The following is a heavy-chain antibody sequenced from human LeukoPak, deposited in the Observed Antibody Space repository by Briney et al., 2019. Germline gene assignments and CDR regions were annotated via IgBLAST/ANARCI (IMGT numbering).Heavy chain of an antibody. D-gene: IGHD3-3*01. J-gene: IGHJ3*02. V-gene: IGHV4-31*03. CDR3: ARVITIGVDAFDI. Sequence: SETLSLTCTVSGGSISSGGYYWSWIRQHPGKGLEWIGYIYYSGSTYYNPSLKSRVTISVDTSKNQFSLKLSSVTAADTAVYYCARVITIGVDAFDIWGQGTMVTVSS. CDR2: IYYSGST. CDR1: GGSISSGGYY.